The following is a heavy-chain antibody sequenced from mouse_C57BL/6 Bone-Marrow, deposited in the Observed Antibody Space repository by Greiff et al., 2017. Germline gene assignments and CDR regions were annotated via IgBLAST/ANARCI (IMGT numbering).Heavy chain of an antibody. Sequence: EVQLQQSGPVLVKPGASVKMSCKASGYTFTDYYMNWVKQSHGKSLEWIGVINPYNGGTSYNQKFKGKATLTVDKSSSTAYMELNSLTSEDAAVYYCARDYGLGYFDYWGQGTTLTVSS. J-gene: IGHJ2*01. V-gene: IGHV1-19*01. D-gene: IGHD1-1*01. CDR1: GYTFTDYY. CDR3: ARDYGLGYFDY. CDR2: INPYNGGT.